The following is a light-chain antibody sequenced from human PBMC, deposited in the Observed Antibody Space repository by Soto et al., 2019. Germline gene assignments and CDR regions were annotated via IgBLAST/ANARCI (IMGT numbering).Light chain of an antibody. CDR2: DAD. CDR1: HDIKNH. CDR3: QQFDVLPPYT. V-gene: IGKV1-33*01. J-gene: IGKJ2*01. Sequence: DIQWTQSPPSLSASEGDRVTITCQASHDIKNHLNWYQQKPGKAPKLLIYDADNLQTGVPSRFSGSGAGTEFTFTIGSLQPEDVATYFCQQFDVLPPYTFGQGTKVDIK.